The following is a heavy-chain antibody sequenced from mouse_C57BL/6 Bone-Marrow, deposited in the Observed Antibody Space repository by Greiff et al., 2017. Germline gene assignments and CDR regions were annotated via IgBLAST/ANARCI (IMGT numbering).Heavy chain of an antibody. CDR3: TTAQGIAY. CDR2: IDPENGDT. CDR1: GFNIKDDY. Sequence: VQLKESGAELVRPGASVKLSCTASGFNIKDDYMHWVKQRPEQGLEWIGWIDPENGDTEYASKFQGKATITADTSSNTAYLQLSSLTSEDTAVYYCTTAQGIAYWGQGTLVTVSA. V-gene: IGHV14-4*01. D-gene: IGHD3-2*02. J-gene: IGHJ3*01.